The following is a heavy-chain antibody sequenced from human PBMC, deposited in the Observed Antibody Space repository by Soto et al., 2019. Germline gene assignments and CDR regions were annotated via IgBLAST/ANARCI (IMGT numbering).Heavy chain of an antibody. CDR3: ARGDILTGSYFDY. Sequence: PSETLSLTCTVSGGSISSGGYYWSWIRQHPGKGLEWIGYIYYSGSTYYNPSLKSRVTISVDTSKNQFSLKLSSVTAADTAVYYCARGDILTGSYFDYWGQGTLVTVSS. CDR2: IYYSGST. J-gene: IGHJ4*02. D-gene: IGHD3-9*01. V-gene: IGHV4-31*03. CDR1: GGSISSGGYY.